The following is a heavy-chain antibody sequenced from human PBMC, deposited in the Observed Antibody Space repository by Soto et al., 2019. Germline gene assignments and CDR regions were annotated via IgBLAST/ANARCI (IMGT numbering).Heavy chain of an antibody. D-gene: IGHD6-13*01. V-gene: IGHV4-31*03. CDR3: ARGMDSSWYDYYYYGVDV. Sequence: SETLSLTCTVSGGSISSGGYYWSWIRQHPGKGLEWIGYIYYSGSTYYNPSLKSRVTISVDTSKNQFSLKLSSVTAADTAVYYCARGMDSSWYDYYYYGVDVWGQGTTVTVSS. CDR1: GGSISSGGYY. CDR2: IYYSGST. J-gene: IGHJ6*02.